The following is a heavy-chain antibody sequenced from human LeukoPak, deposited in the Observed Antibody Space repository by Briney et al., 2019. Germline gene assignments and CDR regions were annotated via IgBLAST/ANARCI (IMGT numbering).Heavy chain of an antibody. CDR2: ISWNSGSI. D-gene: IGHD6-19*01. J-gene: IGHJ5*02. CDR3: AKDMTATSSGWYGWFDP. V-gene: IGHV3-9*01. CDR1: GFSLDDYA. Sequence: GGSLRLSCAASGFSLDDYAMHWVRQAPGKGLEWVSGISWNSGSIAYADSVKGRFTISRDNAKSSLYLQMNSLRAEDTALYYCAKDMTATSSGWYGWFDPWGQGTLVTFAS.